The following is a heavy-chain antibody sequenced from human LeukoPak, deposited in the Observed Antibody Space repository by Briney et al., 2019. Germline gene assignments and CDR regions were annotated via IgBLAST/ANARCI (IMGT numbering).Heavy chain of an antibody. D-gene: IGHD2-2*01. CDR3: ARMRGELVVAAAIFDAMGV. Sequence: GRSLRLSCAASGFTFNNYGMHWVRQAPGKGLEWVAFIWYDGNNKYYTDSVKGRFTISRDNSKNTLYLQMSSLRAEDTAVYYCARMRGELVVAAAIFDAMGVWGKGTTVTVSS. CDR1: GFTFNNYG. V-gene: IGHV3-33*01. CDR2: IWYDGNNK. J-gene: IGHJ6*04.